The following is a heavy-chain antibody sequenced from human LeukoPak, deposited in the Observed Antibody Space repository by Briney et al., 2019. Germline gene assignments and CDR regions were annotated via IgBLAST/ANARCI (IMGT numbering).Heavy chain of an antibody. CDR2: ISSSSSYT. CDR3: ARDREYYYDSSGYREIDY. D-gene: IGHD3-22*01. V-gene: IGHV3-11*06. J-gene: IGHJ4*02. CDR1: GFTFSDYY. Sequence: PGGSLRLSCAASGFTFSDYYMSWIRQAPGKELEWVSYISSSSSYTNYADSVKGRFTISRDNAKNSLYLQMNSLRAEDTAVYYCARDREYYYDSSGYREIDYWGQGTLVTVSS.